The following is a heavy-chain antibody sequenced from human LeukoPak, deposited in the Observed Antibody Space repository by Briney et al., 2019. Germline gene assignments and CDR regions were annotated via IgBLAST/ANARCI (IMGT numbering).Heavy chain of an antibody. CDR2: IIPILGIA. V-gene: IGHV1-69*04. CDR1: GGTFSSYA. Sequence: SVKVSCKASGGTFSSYAISWVRQAPGQGLEWMGRIIPILGIANYAQKFQGRVTITADKSTSTAYMELSSLRSEDTAVYYCARDPKTSGSEDYWGQGTLVTVSS. CDR3: ARDPKTSGSEDY. D-gene: IGHD1-26*01. J-gene: IGHJ4*02.